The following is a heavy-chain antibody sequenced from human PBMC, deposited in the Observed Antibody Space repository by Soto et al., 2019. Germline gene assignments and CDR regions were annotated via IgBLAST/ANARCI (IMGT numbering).Heavy chain of an antibody. V-gene: IGHV3-13*05. Sequence: DVQLVESGGGSVQPGGSLRLSCAASGFTFSNYDMHWVRQTTGKGLEWVSAIGTTGDPYYPGSVKGRFTISRDNAKNTLYLQMHSLRAEDTAVYFCAKDSQSVSVSAARVYGMDVWGQGTTVTVS. D-gene: IGHD2-2*01. J-gene: IGHJ6*02. CDR3: AKDSQSVSVSAARVYGMDV. CDR1: GFTFSNYD. CDR2: IGTTGDP.